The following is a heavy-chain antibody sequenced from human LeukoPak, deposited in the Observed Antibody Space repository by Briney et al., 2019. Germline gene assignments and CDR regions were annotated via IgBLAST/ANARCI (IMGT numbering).Heavy chain of an antibody. Sequence: PGRSLRLSCAASGFTFSSYAMHWVRQAPGKGLEWVAVISYDGSNKYYADSVKGRFTISRDNSKNTLYLQMNSPRAEDTAVYYCARDRAGLPFDPWGQGTLVTVSS. J-gene: IGHJ5*02. CDR2: ISYDGSNK. D-gene: IGHD5-12*01. CDR1: GFTFSSYA. CDR3: ARDRAGLPFDP. V-gene: IGHV3-30-3*01.